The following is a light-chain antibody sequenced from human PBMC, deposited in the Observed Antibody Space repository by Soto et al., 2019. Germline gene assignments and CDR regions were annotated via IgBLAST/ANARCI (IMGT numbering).Light chain of an antibody. CDR3: QQSYSSPFT. V-gene: IGKV1-39*01. CDR2: AAS. J-gene: IGKJ3*01. Sequence: DIQMTQAPSSPSASVGDRVTLTCRASQPIDTSLNWYQQKPGNAPRLLIYAASSLQSGVPLRFSGSGSGTDFTLTISSLQLEDFGTYYCQQSYSSPFTFGPGTTVDIK. CDR1: QPIDTS.